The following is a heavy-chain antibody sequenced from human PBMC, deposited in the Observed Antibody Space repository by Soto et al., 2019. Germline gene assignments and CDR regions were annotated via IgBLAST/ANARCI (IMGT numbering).Heavy chain of an antibody. Sequence: PSETLSLTCTVSGGSISSYYWSWIRQPPGKGLEWIGYIYYSGSTNYNPSLKSRVTISVDTSRNQFSLKLSSVTAADTAVYYCARLRSSSTRHAGRPYYSDYWGQGTLVTVSS. CDR1: GGSISSYY. J-gene: IGHJ4*02. CDR3: ARLRSSSTRHAGRPYYSDY. D-gene: IGHD2-2*01. V-gene: IGHV4-59*08. CDR2: IYYSGST.